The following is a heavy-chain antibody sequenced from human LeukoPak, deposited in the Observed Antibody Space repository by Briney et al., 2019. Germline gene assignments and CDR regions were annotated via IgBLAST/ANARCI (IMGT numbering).Heavy chain of an antibody. V-gene: IGHV4-34*01. J-gene: IGHJ3*02. Sequence: SETLSLTCAVYGGSFSGYYWSWLRQPPGKGLEWIGEINHSGSTNYNPSLKSRVTISVDTSKNQFSLKLSSATAADTAVYYCARRDYYGSGSYSVLDAFDIWGQGTMVTVSS. CDR1: GGSFSGYY. CDR3: ARRDYYGSGSYSVLDAFDI. D-gene: IGHD3-10*01. CDR2: INHSGST.